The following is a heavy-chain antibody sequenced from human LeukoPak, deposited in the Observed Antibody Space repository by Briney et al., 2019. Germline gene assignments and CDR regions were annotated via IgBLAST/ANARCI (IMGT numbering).Heavy chain of an antibody. CDR2: ISWNSGTI. J-gene: IGHJ4*02. V-gene: IGHV3-9*03. Sequence: GGSLRLPCAASGFTFDDYAMHWVRQAPGKGLEWVSSISWNSGTIGYADSVKGRFTISRDNAKNSLYLQMNSLRAEDMALYYCAKDLYRGEDTAMVTFDYWGQGTLVTVSS. D-gene: IGHD5-18*01. CDR1: GFTFDDYA. CDR3: AKDLYRGEDTAMVTFDY.